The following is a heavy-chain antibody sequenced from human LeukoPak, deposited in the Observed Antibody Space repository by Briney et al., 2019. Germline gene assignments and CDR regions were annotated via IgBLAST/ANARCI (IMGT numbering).Heavy chain of an antibody. CDR3: AKHHYGSGSSPFDY. V-gene: IGHV4-59*08. J-gene: IGHJ4*02. D-gene: IGHD3-10*01. Sequence: SETLSRTCTVSGGSISSYFWSWIRQPPGKGREWIGYIYYSGSTNYNPSLKSRVTLSVDTSKSQFSLRLSSVTAADTAVYYCAKHHYGSGSSPFDYWGQGTPVTVSS. CDR1: GGSISSYF. CDR2: IYYSGST.